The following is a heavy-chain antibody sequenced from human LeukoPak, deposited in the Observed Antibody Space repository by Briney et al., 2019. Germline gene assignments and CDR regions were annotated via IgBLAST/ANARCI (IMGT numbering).Heavy chain of an antibody. CDR1: GFTFRSYS. J-gene: IGHJ4*02. D-gene: IGHD3-10*01. CDR2: ISSSSSYI. Sequence: GGSLRLSCAASGFTFRSYSMNWVRQAPGKGLEWVSSISSSSSYIYYADSVKGRFTISRDNAKNSLYLQMNSLRAEDTAVYYCARDGGSGRPFDYWGQGTLVTVSS. CDR3: ARDGGSGRPFDY. V-gene: IGHV3-21*01.